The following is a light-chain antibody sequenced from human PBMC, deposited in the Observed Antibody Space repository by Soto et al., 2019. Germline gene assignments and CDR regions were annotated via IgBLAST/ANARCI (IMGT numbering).Light chain of an antibody. CDR3: SSYTLTSSPV. CDR1: SSDVGGYDF. Sequence: QSALTQPASVSGSPGQSITISCTGTSSDVGGYDFVSWYRQYPGQAPKILIYEVTHRPSGVADRFSGSKSGNTASLTISGLQADDEADYYCSSYTLTSSPVFGPGTKLTVL. V-gene: IGLV2-14*01. CDR2: EVT. J-gene: IGLJ1*01.